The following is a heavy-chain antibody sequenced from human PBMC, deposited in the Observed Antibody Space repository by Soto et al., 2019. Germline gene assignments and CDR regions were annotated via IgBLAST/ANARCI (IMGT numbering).Heavy chain of an antibody. J-gene: IGHJ4*02. CDR1: VFTFSDYY. CDR2: ISSSSSYT. V-gene: IGHV3-11*06. D-gene: IGHD3-22*01. Sequence: GXSLRLSCSASVFTFSDYYMSWIRQAPGKGLEWVSYISSSSSYTNYADSVKGRFTISRDNAKNSLYLQMNSLRAEDTAVYYCARTEYSSGYSFDYWGQGTLVTVSS. CDR3: ARTEYSSGYSFDY.